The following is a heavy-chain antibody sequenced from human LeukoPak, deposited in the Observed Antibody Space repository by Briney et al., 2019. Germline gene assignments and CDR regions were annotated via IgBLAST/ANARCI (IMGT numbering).Heavy chain of an antibody. V-gene: IGHV4-38-2*02. CDR1: GYSISSGYY. D-gene: IGHD5-12*01. CDR2: IYHSGST. J-gene: IGHJ6*03. Sequence: PSETLSLTCTVSGYSISSGYYWGWIRQPPGKGLEWIGEIYHSGSTNYNPSLKSRVTISVDKSKNQFSLKLSSVTAADTAVYYCARSQWLRPSYYYYMDVWGKGTTVTVSS. CDR3: ARSQWLRPSYYYYMDV.